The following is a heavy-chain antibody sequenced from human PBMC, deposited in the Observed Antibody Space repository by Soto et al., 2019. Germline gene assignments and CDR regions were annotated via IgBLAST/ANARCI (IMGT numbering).Heavy chain of an antibody. V-gene: IGHV3-30-3*01. J-gene: IGHJ6*02. CDR2: ISYDGSNK. CDR3: ARDQIVGATAPRPRGYYYYGMDV. Sequence: HPGGSLRLSCAASGFTFSSYAMHWVRQAPGKGLEWVAVISYDGSNKYYADSVKGRFTISRDNSKNTLYLQMNSLRAEDTAVYYCARDQIVGATAPRPRGYYYYGMDVWGQGTTVTVSS. D-gene: IGHD1-26*01. CDR1: GFTFSSYA.